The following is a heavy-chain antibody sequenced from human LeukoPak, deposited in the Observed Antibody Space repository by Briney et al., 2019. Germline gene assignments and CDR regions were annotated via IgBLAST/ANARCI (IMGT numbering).Heavy chain of an antibody. Sequence: GESLTLSCAASGFTFNTYSMNWVRQAPGKGLEWVSYISSDSSTVYYADSVKGRSTISRYNAKNSLDLQMNSLRAEDTAVYYCARDRYFSFDYWGQGALVTVSS. CDR2: ISSDSSTV. CDR1: GFTFNTYS. V-gene: IGHV3-48*01. J-gene: IGHJ4*02. CDR3: ARDRYFSFDY. D-gene: IGHD1-14*01.